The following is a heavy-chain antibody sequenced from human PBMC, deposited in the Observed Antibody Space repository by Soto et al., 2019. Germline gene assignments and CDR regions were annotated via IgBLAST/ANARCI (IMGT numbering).Heavy chain of an antibody. CDR2: ISSSGSTI. Sequence: GGSLRLSCAASGFTFSSYEMNWVRQAPGKGLEWVSYISSSGSTIYYADSVKGRFTISRDNAKNSLYLQMNSLRAEDTAVYYCARVDNIIRAAAGPGLDYWGQGTLVTVS. D-gene: IGHD6-13*01. CDR3: ARVDNIIRAAAGPGLDY. V-gene: IGHV3-48*03. CDR1: GFTFSSYE. J-gene: IGHJ4*02.